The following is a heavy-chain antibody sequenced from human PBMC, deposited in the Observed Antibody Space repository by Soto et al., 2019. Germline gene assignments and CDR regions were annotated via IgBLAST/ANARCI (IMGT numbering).Heavy chain of an antibody. CDR1: DYSISSTFY. J-gene: IGHJ6*02. CDR3: ATTGIYGSGTYYGMDV. CDR2: IYHSGST. Sequence: PSETLSLTCAVSDYSISSTFYWGWIRQPPGKGLEWIGSIYHSGSTYYNPSLKSRVTISVDTSKNQFSLKMRSVTAADTAVYYCATTGIYGSGTYYGMDVWGHGTTVTVSS. V-gene: IGHV4-38-2*01. D-gene: IGHD3-10*01.